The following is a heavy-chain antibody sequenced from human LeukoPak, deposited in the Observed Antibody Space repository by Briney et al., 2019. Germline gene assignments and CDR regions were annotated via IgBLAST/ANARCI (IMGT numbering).Heavy chain of an antibody. CDR3: ARDRAYYYGSGGHTSFDY. V-gene: IGHV1-2*02. Sequence: GASVKVSCKASGYTFTGYYMHWVRQAPGQGLEWMGWINPNSGGTNYAQKFQGRVTMTRDTSISTAYMELSRLRSDDTAVYYCARDRAYYYGSGGHTSFDYWGQGTLVTVSS. D-gene: IGHD3-10*01. J-gene: IGHJ4*02. CDR1: GYTFTGYY. CDR2: INPNSGGT.